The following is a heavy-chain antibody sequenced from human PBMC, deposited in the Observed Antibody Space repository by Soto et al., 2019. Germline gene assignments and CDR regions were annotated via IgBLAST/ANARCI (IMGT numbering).Heavy chain of an antibody. J-gene: IGHJ3*01. CDR3: ARDLVFPYCSGGSCYTDAFDL. D-gene: IGHD2-15*01. V-gene: IGHV4-4*07. CDR2: IYTSGST. CDR1: GGSIRSYY. Sequence: SETLSLTCTVSGGSIRSYYWSWIRQPAGKGLEWIGRIYTSGSTNYNPSLKSRVTMSVDTSKNQFSLKLSSVTAADTAVYYCARDLVFPYCSGGSCYTDAFDLWGQGTMITVSS.